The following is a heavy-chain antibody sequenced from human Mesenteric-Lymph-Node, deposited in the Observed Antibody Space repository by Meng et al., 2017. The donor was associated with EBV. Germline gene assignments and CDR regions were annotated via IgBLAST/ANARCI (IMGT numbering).Heavy chain of an antibody. CDR1: GDSINNNRW. CDR3: ARDVVPLDPESRAD. Sequence: QPQLQEAGPGLGKPSENLSLTCALSGDSINNNRWWSWVRQPPGRGLEWIGEIFQTGSTNYSPSLRSRVTISLDKSMNQFSLKLSSVTAADTAVYYCARDVVPLDPESRADWGPGTLVTVSS. V-gene: IGHV4-4*02. D-gene: IGHD1-1*01. CDR2: IFQTGST. J-gene: IGHJ4*02.